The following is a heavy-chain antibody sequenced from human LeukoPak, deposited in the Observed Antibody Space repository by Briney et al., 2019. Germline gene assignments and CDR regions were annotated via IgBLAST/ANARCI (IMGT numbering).Heavy chain of an antibody. CDR1: GFTFSNYA. D-gene: IGHD3-10*01. V-gene: IGHV3-30-3*01. Sequence: GGSLRLSCAATGFTFSNYAIHWGSQAPGKGLEWVAFISDDGSRQHYADSVKGRFTISRDNSKNTLNLQMNSLRAEDTAVYYCVKDRTGTYTLDYWGQGTLVTVSS. J-gene: IGHJ4*02. CDR3: VKDRTGTYTLDY. CDR2: ISDDGSRQ.